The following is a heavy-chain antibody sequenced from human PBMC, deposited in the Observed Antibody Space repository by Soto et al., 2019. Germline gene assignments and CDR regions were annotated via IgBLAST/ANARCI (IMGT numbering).Heavy chain of an antibody. V-gene: IGHV5-51*01. CDR1: GYSFTSYW. J-gene: IGHJ5*02. CDR2: IYPGDSDI. Sequence: PGESLKISCKGSGYSFTSYWIGWVRQMPGKGLEWMGIIYPGDSDIRYSPSFQGQVTISADKSISTAYLQWSSLKASDTAMYYCARHLSSTAYCGGDCYSWWFDPWGQGTLVTVSS. CDR3: ARHLSSTAYCGGDCYSWWFDP. D-gene: IGHD2-21*01.